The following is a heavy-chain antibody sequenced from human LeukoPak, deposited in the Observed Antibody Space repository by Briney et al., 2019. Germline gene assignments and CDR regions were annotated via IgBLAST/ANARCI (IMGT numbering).Heavy chain of an antibody. V-gene: IGHV4-34*01. Sequence: PSETLSLTCTVSGGSISSYYWSWIRQPPGKGLEWIGEINHSGSTNYNPSLKSRVTISVDTSKNQFSLKLSSVTAADTAVYYCARGRYKTPYYYYYYMDVWGKGTTITVSS. D-gene: IGHD1-14*01. J-gene: IGHJ6*03. CDR2: INHSGST. CDR1: GGSISSYY. CDR3: ARGRYKTPYYYYYYMDV.